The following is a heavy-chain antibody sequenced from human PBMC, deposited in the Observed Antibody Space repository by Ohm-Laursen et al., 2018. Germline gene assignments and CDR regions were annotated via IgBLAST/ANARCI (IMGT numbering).Heavy chain of an antibody. Sequence: SLRLSCAAPGFTFSSSWMHWVRQAPGKGLVWVSRINSEGSSISYADSVKGRFSISRDNAKSTLYLQMNSLRAEDTAIYYCVRHPFDSWGQGTLVTVSS. J-gene: IGHJ4*02. CDR3: VRHPFDS. CDR1: GFTFSSSW. V-gene: IGHV3-74*01. CDR2: INSEGSSI.